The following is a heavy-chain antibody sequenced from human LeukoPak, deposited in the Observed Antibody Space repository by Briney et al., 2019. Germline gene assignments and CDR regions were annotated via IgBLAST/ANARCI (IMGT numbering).Heavy chain of an antibody. Sequence: GASVKVSCKASGYAFTSYDISWVRQAPGQGLEWMGRISAYNGNTNYAQKLQGRVTMTTDTSTSTAYMELRSLRSDDTAVYYCARDQPALYGSGTIGLGYWGQGTLVTVSS. CDR1: GYAFTSYD. V-gene: IGHV1-18*01. CDR2: ISAYNGNT. J-gene: IGHJ4*02. CDR3: ARDQPALYGSGTIGLGY. D-gene: IGHD3-10*01.